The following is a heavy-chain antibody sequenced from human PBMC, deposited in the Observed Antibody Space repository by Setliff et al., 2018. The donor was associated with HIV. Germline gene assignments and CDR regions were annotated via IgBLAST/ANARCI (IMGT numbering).Heavy chain of an antibody. CDR3: ARDRRGIHFDY. CDR1: GGTFSSYA. CDR2: IIPILGTT. Sequence: SVKVSCKASGGTFSSYAISWVRQAPGQGLEWMGGIIPILGTTNYAQKFQGRVTITADESTSTAYMELSSLRSEDTALYYCARDRRGIHFDYWGQGTLVTVSS. J-gene: IGHJ4*02. V-gene: IGHV1-69*13. D-gene: IGHD5-18*01.